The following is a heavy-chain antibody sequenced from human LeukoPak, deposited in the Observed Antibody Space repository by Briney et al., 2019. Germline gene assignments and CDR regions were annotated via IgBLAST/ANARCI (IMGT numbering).Heavy chain of an antibody. D-gene: IGHD6-13*01. V-gene: IGHV4-34*01. J-gene: IGHJ4*02. Sequence: PSETLSLTCAVYGGSFSGYYWSWIRQPPGKGLEWIGEINHSGSTNYNPSLKSRVTISVDTSKNQFSLKLSSVTAADTAVYYCARVSYSSSWSERRYYFDYWGQGTLVTVSS. CDR3: ARVSYSSSWSERRYYFDY. CDR2: INHSGST. CDR1: GGSFSGYY.